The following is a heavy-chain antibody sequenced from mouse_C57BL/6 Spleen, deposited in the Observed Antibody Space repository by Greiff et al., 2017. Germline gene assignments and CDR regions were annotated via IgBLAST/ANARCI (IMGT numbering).Heavy chain of an antibody. V-gene: IGHV1-59*01. CDR2: IDPSDSYT. J-gene: IGHJ4*01. Sequence: QVQLQQPGAELVRPGTSVKLSCKASGYTFTSYWMHWVKQRPGQGLEWIGVIDPSDSYTNYNQKFKGKATLTVDTSSSTAYMQLSSLTSEDSAVYYCVPFITTYAMDYWGQGTSVTVSS. D-gene: IGHD1-1*01. CDR3: VPFITTYAMDY. CDR1: GYTFTSYW.